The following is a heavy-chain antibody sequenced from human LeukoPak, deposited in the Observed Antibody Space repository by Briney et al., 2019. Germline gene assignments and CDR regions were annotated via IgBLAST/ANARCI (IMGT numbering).Heavy chain of an antibody. CDR3: ASSRN. V-gene: IGHV3-7*02. Sequence: GGSLRLSCAASGFAFSSYWMSWVRHAPGKGLEWVANINQGGSEKYYVGSVKGRFTICRDNAKNSLYLQMNSLKDEDTSVYYCASSRNWGQGTLVTVSS. CDR2: INQGGSEK. CDR1: GFAFSSYW. J-gene: IGHJ4*02.